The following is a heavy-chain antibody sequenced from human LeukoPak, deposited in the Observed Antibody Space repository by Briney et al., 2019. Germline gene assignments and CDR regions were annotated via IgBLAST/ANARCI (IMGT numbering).Heavy chain of an antibody. V-gene: IGHV4-61*02. CDR2: IYTSGST. CDR3: PRASYSYDINGWVPFDY. J-gene: IGHJ4*02. CDR1: GNSISSGDNY. Sequence: NPSQTLSLTCTVSGNSISSGDNYWSWIRQPAGKGLEWIGRIYTSGSTNYNPSLKSRVTISGDTSKNQFSLRLSSVTAADTAFYYWPRASYSYDINGWVPFDYWGQGTLVTVSS. D-gene: IGHD3-22*01.